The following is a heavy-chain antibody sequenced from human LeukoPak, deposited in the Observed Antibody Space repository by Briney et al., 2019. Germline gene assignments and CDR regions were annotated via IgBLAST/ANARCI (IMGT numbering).Heavy chain of an antibody. CDR3: ATLAAAGTSLDY. J-gene: IGHJ4*02. D-gene: IGHD6-13*01. Sequence: SETLSLTCAVYGGSFSGYYWSWIRQPPGKGLEWIGEINHSGSTNYNPSLKSRVTISVDTSKNQFSLKLSSVTAADTAVYYCATLAAAGTSLDYWGQGTLVTVSS. CDR2: INHSGST. CDR1: GGSFSGYY. V-gene: IGHV4-34*01.